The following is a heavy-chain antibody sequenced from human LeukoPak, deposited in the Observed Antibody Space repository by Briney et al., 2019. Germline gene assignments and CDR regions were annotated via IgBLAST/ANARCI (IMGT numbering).Heavy chain of an antibody. Sequence: GGSLRLSCAASGFTFSRYSMNWVRQAPGKGLEWVSYISSSSSTIYYADSVKGRLTISRDNAKNSLYLQMNSLRAEDTAVYYCARDQGPYSSSSVDYWGQGTLVTVSS. CDR2: ISSSSSTI. J-gene: IGHJ4*02. CDR1: GFTFSRYS. CDR3: ARDQGPYSSSSVDY. D-gene: IGHD6-6*01. V-gene: IGHV3-48*01.